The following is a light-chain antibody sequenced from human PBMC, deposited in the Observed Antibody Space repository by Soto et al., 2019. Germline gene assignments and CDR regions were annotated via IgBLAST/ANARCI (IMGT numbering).Light chain of an antibody. Sequence: EMVLTQSPVTLSLSPGERATVSCRASHDIRSNLAWYQQRPGQAPRLLIYGASTRATGIPARFSGSGSGTEFTLTISSLQSEDFAVYHCQQYHNLPPWTFGQGTKVDIK. CDR2: GAS. V-gene: IGKV3-15*01. CDR1: HDIRSN. CDR3: QQYHNLPPWT. J-gene: IGKJ1*01.